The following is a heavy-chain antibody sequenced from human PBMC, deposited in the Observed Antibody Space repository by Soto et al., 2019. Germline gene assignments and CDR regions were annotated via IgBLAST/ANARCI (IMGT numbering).Heavy chain of an antibody. V-gene: IGHV3-30*18. D-gene: IGHD6-13*01. Sequence: QVQLVESGGGVVQPGRSLRLSCSASGLTFSDYAMHWVRQAPGKGLEWVAQIVHDGSNEDYADSVKGRFTISRDNSKNTLYLQMTSLRVEDTAVYYCAKDQFRWVAAAQWDVWGQGTMVTVS. J-gene: IGHJ3*01. CDR1: GLTFSDYA. CDR3: AKDQFRWVAAAQWDV. CDR2: IVHDGSNE.